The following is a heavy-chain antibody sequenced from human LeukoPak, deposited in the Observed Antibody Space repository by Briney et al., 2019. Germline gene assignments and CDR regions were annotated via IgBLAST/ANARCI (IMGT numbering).Heavy chain of an antibody. CDR2: IRYDGSNK. V-gene: IGHV3-30*02. CDR3: VSAPSYRLTYYFDY. D-gene: IGHD3-16*02. CDR1: GFTFSSYG. J-gene: IGHJ4*02. Sequence: GGSLRLSCAASGFTFSSYGMHWVRQAPGKGLEWVAFIRYDGSNKYYADSVKGRFTISRDNSENTLYLQMNSLRAEDTAVYYCVSAPSYRLTYYFDYWGQGTLVTVS.